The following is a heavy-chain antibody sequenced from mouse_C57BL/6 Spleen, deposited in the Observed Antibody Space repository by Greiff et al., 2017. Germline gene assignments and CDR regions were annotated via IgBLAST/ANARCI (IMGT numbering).Heavy chain of an antibody. CDR2: ISNGGGST. Sequence: EVKLEESGGGLVQPGGSLKLSCAASGFTFSDYYMYWVRQTPEKRLEWVAYISNGGGSTYYPDTVKGRFTISRDNAKNTLYLQMSRLKSEDTAMYYCARRDYYGSSYDWYFDVWGTGTTVTVSS. CDR3: ARRDYYGSSYDWYFDV. CDR1: GFTFSDYY. J-gene: IGHJ1*03. D-gene: IGHD1-1*01. V-gene: IGHV5-12*01.